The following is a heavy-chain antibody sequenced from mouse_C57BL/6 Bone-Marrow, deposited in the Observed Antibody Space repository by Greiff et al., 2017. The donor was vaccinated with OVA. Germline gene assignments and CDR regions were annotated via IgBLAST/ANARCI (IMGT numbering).Heavy chain of an antibody. Sequence: EVQLVESGGDLVKPGGSLKLSCAASGFTFSSYGMSWVRQTPDKRLEWVATISSGGCYTYYPDSVKGRFTLSRDNAKNTLCRQMSSVKSEDTAMYYCASRWFAYWGQGTLVTVSA. J-gene: IGHJ3*01. CDR1: GFTFSSYG. CDR2: ISSGGCYT. V-gene: IGHV5-6*01. CDR3: ASRWFAY.